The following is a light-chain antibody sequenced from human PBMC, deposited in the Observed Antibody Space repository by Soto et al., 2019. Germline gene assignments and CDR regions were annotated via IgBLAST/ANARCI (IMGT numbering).Light chain of an antibody. J-gene: IGKJ1*01. CDR1: QSVSNY. CDR2: DAS. CDR3: KQRSSWSWT. Sequence: ELVLPQTPASLSLSPGERATLSCRASQSVSNYLAWYQQKPGQAPRLLIYDASNRATGIPARFSASGSCTAFTLTISRLAPEDFDVYYCKQRSSWSWTFGQGTKVEIK. V-gene: IGKV3-11*01.